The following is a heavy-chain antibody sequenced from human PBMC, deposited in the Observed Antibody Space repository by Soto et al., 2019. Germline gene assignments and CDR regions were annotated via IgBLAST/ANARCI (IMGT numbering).Heavy chain of an antibody. J-gene: IGHJ6*02. CDR2: IIPIFGTA. D-gene: IGHD6-6*01. CDR1: GGTFSSYA. V-gene: IGHV1-69*01. CDR3: ARGNSSSSRGDYYYYGMDV. Sequence: QVQLVQSGAEVKKPGSSVKVSCKASGGTFSSYAISWVRQAPGQGLEWMGGIIPIFGTANYAQKFQGRVTITADEYTSTAYMELSSLRSEDTAVYYCARGNSSSSRGDYYYYGMDVWGQGTTVTVSS.